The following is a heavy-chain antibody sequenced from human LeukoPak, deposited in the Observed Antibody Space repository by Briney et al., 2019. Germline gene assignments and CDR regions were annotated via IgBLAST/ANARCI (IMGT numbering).Heavy chain of an antibody. CDR1: GGFISRYY. CDR2: IYNSGST. V-gene: IGHV4-59*08. CDR3: ARLLGFCSGGSCYFDY. D-gene: IGHD2-15*01. J-gene: IGHJ4*02. Sequence: SETLSLTCTVSGGFISRYYWSWIRQPPGKGLEWIGSIYNSGSTNYNPSFKSGVTISVDTSKNQFSLKLTSVPAADTAVYYCARLLGFCSGGSCYFDYWGQGTLVTVSS.